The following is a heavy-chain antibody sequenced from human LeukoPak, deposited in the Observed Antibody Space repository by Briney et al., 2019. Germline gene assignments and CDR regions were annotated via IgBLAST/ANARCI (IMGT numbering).Heavy chain of an antibody. CDR3: ARMGTGAAVGDY. J-gene: IGHJ4*02. CDR2: INHSGST. V-gene: IGHV4-34*01. Sequence: PSETLSLTCAVYGGSFSGYYWSWIRQPPGKGLEWIGEINHSGSTNYNPSLKSRVTISVDTSKNQFSLKLSSVTAADTAVYYCARMGTGAAVGDYWGQGTLVTVSS. D-gene: IGHD3/OR15-3a*01. CDR1: GGSFSGYY.